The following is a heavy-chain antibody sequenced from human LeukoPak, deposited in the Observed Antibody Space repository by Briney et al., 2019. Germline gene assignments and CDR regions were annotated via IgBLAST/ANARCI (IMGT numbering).Heavy chain of an antibody. CDR2: IYYSGST. CDR3: ARTGYSSSWYFAFDI. Sequence: ASETLSLTCTVSGGSISSYYWSWIRQPPGKGLEWIGYIYYSGSTNYNPSLKSRVTISVDTSKNQFSLKLSSVTAADTAVYYCARTGYSSSWYFAFDIWGQGTMVTVSS. D-gene: IGHD6-13*01. J-gene: IGHJ3*02. V-gene: IGHV4-59*01. CDR1: GGSISSYY.